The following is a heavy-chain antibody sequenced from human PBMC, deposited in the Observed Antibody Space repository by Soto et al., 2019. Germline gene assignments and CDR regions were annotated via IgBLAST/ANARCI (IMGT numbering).Heavy chain of an antibody. D-gene: IGHD3-10*01. CDR3: ARGGFYGSGTYYLLQ. CDR2: IDIDGSST. CDR1: GFTFSSNW. J-gene: IGHJ4*02. V-gene: IGHV3-74*01. Sequence: EVQLVESGGGLVQPGGSLRLSCAASGFTFSSNWMHWVRQAPGKGLVWVSRIDIDGSSTNYAESVKGRFTISRDNAKNSPYLQMNSLRAEDTAVYFCARGGFYGSGTYYLLQWGQGTLVTVPS.